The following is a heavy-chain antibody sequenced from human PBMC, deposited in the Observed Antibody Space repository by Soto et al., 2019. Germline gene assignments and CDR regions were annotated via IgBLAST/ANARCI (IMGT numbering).Heavy chain of an antibody. D-gene: IGHD3-16*01. Sequence: QVQLVESGGGVVQPGRSLRVSCAASGFTFSSYGMNWVRQAPGKGLERVAIISDDGSDKYYADSVKGRFAISRDNSKNTLYLQMNSLRGEDTAVYYCAKNPESYAWGLEGYCDYWGQGTLVTVSS. CDR3: AKNPESYAWGLEGYCDY. CDR1: GFTFSSYG. CDR2: ISDDGSDK. J-gene: IGHJ4*02. V-gene: IGHV3-30*18.